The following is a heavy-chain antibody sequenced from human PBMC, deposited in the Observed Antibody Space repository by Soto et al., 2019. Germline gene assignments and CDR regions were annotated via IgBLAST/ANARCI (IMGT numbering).Heavy chain of an antibody. CDR2: ISAYNGDT. V-gene: IGHV1-18*01. D-gene: IGHD3-3*01. CDR1: GYTFSDYG. CDR3: ARTGRFLEWLSTFDY. J-gene: IGHJ4*02. Sequence: QVQLVQSGAEVAKPGASVKVSCKSSGYTFSDYGISWVRQAPGQGLEGMGWISAYNGDTNYAHKFQGRVTMTTDTSTSTAYLELRSLRSADTAVYYCARTGRFLEWLSTFDYWGQGNLVTVSS.